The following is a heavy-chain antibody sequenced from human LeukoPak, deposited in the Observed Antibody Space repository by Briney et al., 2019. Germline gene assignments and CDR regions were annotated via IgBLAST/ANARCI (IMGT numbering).Heavy chain of an antibody. D-gene: IGHD3-22*01. CDR3: ARTSFYDSSTRNFDY. J-gene: IGHJ4*02. CDR1: GYTFTSYY. V-gene: IGHV1-46*01. Sequence: ASVKVSCKASGYTFTSYYMHWVRQAPGKGLEGRGIINPSGGSTSYAQKFQGRVTMTRDTSTSTVYMELSSLRSEDTAVYYCARTSFYDSSTRNFDYWGQGTLVTVSS. CDR2: INPSGGST.